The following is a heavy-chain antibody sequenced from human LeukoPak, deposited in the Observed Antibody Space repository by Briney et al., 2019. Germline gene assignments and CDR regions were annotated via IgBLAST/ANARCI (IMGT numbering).Heavy chain of an antibody. CDR3: TRVELGDDY. D-gene: IGHD3-16*01. CDR2: INSNSGGT. J-gene: IGHJ4*02. CDR1: GYTFTGYY. V-gene: IGHV1-2*02. Sequence: GASVKVSCKASGYTFTGYYIHWVRQAPGQGLEWMGWINSNSGGTNYAQKFQGRVTMTRDTSISTAYMELSRLRSDDTAVYYCTRVELGDDYWGQGTLVTVSS.